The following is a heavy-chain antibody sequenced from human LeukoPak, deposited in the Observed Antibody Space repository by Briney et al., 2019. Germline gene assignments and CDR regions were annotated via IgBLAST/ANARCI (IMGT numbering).Heavy chain of an antibody. Sequence: SETLSLTCAVYGGSFSGYYWSWIRQPPGKGLEWIGEINHSGSTNYNPSLKSRVTISVDTSKNQFSLKLSSVTAADTAVYYCARASRRCGWWYDYWGQGTLVTVSS. J-gene: IGHJ4*02. CDR1: GGSFSGYY. CDR2: INHSGST. CDR3: ARASRRCGWWYDY. D-gene: IGHD2-15*01. V-gene: IGHV4-34*01.